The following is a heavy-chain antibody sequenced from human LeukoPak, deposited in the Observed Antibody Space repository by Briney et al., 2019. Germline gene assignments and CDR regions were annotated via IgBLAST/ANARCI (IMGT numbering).Heavy chain of an antibody. Sequence: SETLSLTCTVSGGSISSSSYYWGWIRQPPGKGLERIGSIYYSGSTYYNPSLKSRVTISVDTSKNQFSLKLSSVTAADTAVYYCAPSRSGSYSRWGQGTLVTVSS. CDR2: IYYSGST. V-gene: IGHV4-39*01. CDR1: GGSISSSSYY. J-gene: IGHJ4*02. D-gene: IGHD1-26*01. CDR3: APSRSGSYSR.